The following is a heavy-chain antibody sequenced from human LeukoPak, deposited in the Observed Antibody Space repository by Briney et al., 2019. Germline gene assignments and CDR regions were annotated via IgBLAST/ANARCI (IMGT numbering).Heavy chain of an antibody. D-gene: IGHD6-13*01. CDR2: INPSGGST. CDR3: ARDVGITVADSFDP. J-gene: IGHJ5*02. CDR1: GYTFTSYY. V-gene: IGHV1-46*01. Sequence: ASVKVSCKASGYTFTSYYMHWVRQAPGQGLEWMGIINPSGGSTSYAQKFQGRVTMTEDTSTDTAYMELSSLRSEDTAVYYCARDVGITVADSFDPWGQGTLVTVSS.